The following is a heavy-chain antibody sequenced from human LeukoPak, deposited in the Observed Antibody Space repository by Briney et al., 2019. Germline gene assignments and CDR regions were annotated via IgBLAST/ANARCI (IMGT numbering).Heavy chain of an antibody. V-gene: IGHV3-73*01. J-gene: IGHJ4*02. Sequence: SGGSLRLSCAASRLTFSGSAMHWVRQASGKGLEWVGRIRSKANSYATAYAASVKGRFTISRDDSKNTAYLQMNSLKTEDTAVYYCTTTAGRAAAGTGFDYWGQGTLVTVSS. CDR2: IRSKANSYAT. CDR1: RLTFSGSA. CDR3: TTTAGRAAAGTGFDY. D-gene: IGHD6-13*01.